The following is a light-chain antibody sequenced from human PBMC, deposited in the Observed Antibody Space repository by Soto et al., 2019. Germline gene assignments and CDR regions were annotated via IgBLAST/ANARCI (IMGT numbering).Light chain of an antibody. CDR2: GAS. V-gene: IGKV3-20*01. J-gene: IGKJ1*01. CDR3: QQYGASQT. CDR1: QSVTNNY. Sequence: EIVLTQSPGTLSLSPGERATLSCRASQSVTNNYLAWYQQKPGQAPRLLIYGASSRATGIPDRFSGSGSGTDFTLTIRRLEPEDFAVYYCQQYGASQTFGQGTKVEIK.